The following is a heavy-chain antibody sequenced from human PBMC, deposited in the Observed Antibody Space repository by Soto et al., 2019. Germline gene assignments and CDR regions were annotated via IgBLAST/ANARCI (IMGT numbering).Heavy chain of an antibody. Sequence: QVQLQESGPGLVKPSQTLSLTCTVSGGSISSGGYYWSWIRQHPGKGLEWIGYIYYNGDTYYNPSPKSRGSISIDTSKNQFSLRLTSVTAADTAVYYCARSHRDNWGSPDYFDYWGQGTLVTVSS. V-gene: IGHV4-31*03. CDR1: GGSISSGGYY. CDR3: ARSHRDNWGSPDYFDY. D-gene: IGHD7-27*01. CDR2: IYYNGDT. J-gene: IGHJ4*02.